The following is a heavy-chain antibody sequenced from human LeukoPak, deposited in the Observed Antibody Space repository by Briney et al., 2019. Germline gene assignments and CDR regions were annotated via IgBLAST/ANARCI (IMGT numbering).Heavy chain of an antibody. CDR3: ARASRWLAFDN. CDR2: ISGSSSST. Sequence: GGSLRLSCAASGFTFSIYSMNWVRQAPGKGLEWVSFISGSSSSTFYADSVKGRFTVSRDNSKNTLYLQMNSLRPEDTAVYFCARASRWLAFDNWGQGTLVTVSS. J-gene: IGHJ4*02. V-gene: IGHV3-48*01. D-gene: IGHD6-19*01. CDR1: GFTFSIYS.